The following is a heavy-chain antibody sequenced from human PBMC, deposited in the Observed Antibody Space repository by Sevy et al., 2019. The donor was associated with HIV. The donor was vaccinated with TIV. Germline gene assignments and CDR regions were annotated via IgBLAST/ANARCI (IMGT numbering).Heavy chain of an antibody. Sequence: GGSLRLSCAASGFTFSSYAMSWVRQAPGKGLEWVSAISGSGGSTYYADSVKGRFTISRDNSKNTLYLQMNSLRAKDTAVYYCAKVSSTTHYYYYMDVWGKGTTVTVSS. D-gene: IGHD2-2*01. CDR2: ISGSGGST. V-gene: IGHV3-23*01. CDR1: GFTFSSYA. CDR3: AKVSSTTHYYYYMDV. J-gene: IGHJ6*03.